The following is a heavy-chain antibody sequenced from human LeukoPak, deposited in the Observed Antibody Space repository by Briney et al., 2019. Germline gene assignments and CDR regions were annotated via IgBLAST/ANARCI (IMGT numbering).Heavy chain of an antibody. V-gene: IGHV3-23*01. Sequence: GGSLRLSCAASGFTFSGYAMAWVRQAPGMGLEWVSTITRSAGSTHYADSVKGRFTISRDNAKNSLYLQMNSLRAEDTAVYYCASSSSGWYSFFGYWGQGTLVTVSS. CDR1: GFTFSGYA. CDR2: ITRSAGST. D-gene: IGHD6-19*01. CDR3: ASSSSGWYSFFGY. J-gene: IGHJ4*02.